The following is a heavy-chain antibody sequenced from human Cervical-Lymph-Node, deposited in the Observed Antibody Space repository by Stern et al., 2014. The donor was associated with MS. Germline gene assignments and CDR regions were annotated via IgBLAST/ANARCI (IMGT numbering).Heavy chain of an antibody. CDR1: GFTVSRDY. J-gene: IGHJ4*02. CDR3: ARDTSSPERSDW. Sequence: EVQLLESGGGVIQPGGSLRLSCTASGFTVSRDYMTWVRQAPGKGLAWVSLITNFGSTFYTDSVKVLFTISRDDAKNTVYLHMTSLRAEDTAMYYCARDTSSPERSDWWGQGTLVTVSS. CDR2: ITNFGST. D-gene: IGHD1-1*01. V-gene: IGHV3-53*01.